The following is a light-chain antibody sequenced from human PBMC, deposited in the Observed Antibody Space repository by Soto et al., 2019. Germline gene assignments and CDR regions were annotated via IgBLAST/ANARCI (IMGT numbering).Light chain of an antibody. CDR1: SSDVCGYNY. CDR2: DVS. J-gene: IGLJ2*01. Sequence: QSVLTQPASVSGSPGQSFTISCTGTSSDVCGYNYVSWYQQHPGKAPKLMIYDVSNRPSGVSNRFSGFKSGNTASLTISGLQAEDEADYYCSSYTSSSTLDVVFGGGTKVTVL. V-gene: IGLV2-14*01. CDR3: SSYTSSSTLDVV.